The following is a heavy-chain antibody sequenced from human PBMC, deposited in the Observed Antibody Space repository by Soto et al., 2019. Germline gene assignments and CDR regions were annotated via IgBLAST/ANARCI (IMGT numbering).Heavy chain of an antibody. Sequence: QVQLVQSGAEVKKPGSSVKVSCKASGGTFSSYAISWVRQAPGQGLEWMGGIIPIFGTANYAQKFQGRVTITADKSTSTAYMERSSLRSEDTAVYYCGGGGATSRLVAFDIWGQGTMVTVSS. CDR3: GGGGATSRLVAFDI. V-gene: IGHV1-69*06. CDR1: GGTFSSYA. J-gene: IGHJ3*02. CDR2: IIPIFGTA. D-gene: IGHD1-26*01.